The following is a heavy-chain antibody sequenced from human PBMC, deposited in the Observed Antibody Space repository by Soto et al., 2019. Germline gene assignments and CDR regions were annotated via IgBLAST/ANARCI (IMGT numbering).Heavy chain of an antibody. D-gene: IGHD1-1*01. CDR2: LYDVDGS. Sequence: ESGGGLMQPGESLRLSCAASGLTVSGKKYVAWVRQAPGKGLEWVSALYDVDGSFYADSVKGRFTTSSDSSKTTVYLQMNGLRPDDTAVYYCTTWHEREHAYDVWGQGTTVTVSS. J-gene: IGHJ3*01. V-gene: IGHV3-53*01. CDR1: GLTVSGKKY. CDR3: TTWHEREHAYDV.